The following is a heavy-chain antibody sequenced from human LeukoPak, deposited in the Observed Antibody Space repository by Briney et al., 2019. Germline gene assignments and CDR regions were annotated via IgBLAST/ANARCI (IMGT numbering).Heavy chain of an antibody. CDR1: GFTFSSYA. CDR3: ARRYCSGGSCYSGYYYYYMDV. J-gene: IGHJ6*03. CDR2: ISGSGGST. V-gene: IGHV3-23*01. Sequence: GGSLRLSCAASGFTFSSYAMSWVRQAPGKGLEWVSAISGSGGSTYYADSVKGRFTISRDNSKNTLYLQMNSLRAEDTAVYYCARRYCSGGSCYSGYYYYYMDVWGKGTTVTVSS. D-gene: IGHD2-15*01.